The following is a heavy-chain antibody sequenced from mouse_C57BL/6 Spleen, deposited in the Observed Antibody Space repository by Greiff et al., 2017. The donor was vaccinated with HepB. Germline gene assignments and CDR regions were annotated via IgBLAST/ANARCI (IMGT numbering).Heavy chain of an antibody. CDR2: IDPSDSYT. J-gene: IGHJ2*01. Sequence: QVHVKQPGAELVMPGASVKLSCKASGYTFTSYWMHWVKQRPGQGLEWIGEIDPSDSYTNYNQKFKGKSTLTVDKSSSTAYMQLSSLTSEDSAVYYCARFDYDEYYFDYWGQGTTLTVSS. CDR1: GYTFTSYW. CDR3: ARFDYDEYYFDY. D-gene: IGHD2-4*01. V-gene: IGHV1-69*01.